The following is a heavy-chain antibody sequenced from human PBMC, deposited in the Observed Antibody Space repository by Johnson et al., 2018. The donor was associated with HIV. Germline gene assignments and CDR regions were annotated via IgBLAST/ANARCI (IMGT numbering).Heavy chain of an antibody. D-gene: IGHD2-15*01. J-gene: IGHJ3*02. CDR3: ARTTRMVGAFDI. CDR2: SGSGGST. CDR1: GFTVSSNY. Sequence: VQLVESGGNLVQPGGSLRLSCAASGFTVSSNYMTWVRQAPGKGLEWVSAISGSGGSTYYADSVKGRFTISRDNAKNTLYLQMNSLRSDDTAVYYCARTTRMVGAFDIWGQGTMVTVSS. V-gene: IGHV3-66*02.